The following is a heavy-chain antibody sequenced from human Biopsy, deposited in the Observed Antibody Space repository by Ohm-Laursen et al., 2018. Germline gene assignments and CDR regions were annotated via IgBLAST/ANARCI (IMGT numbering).Heavy chain of an antibody. CDR2: ITQSGST. V-gene: IGHV4-34*01. CDR3: ARVDRYNFDHYIMDA. Sequence: TLSLTCAVYGGSFNGYFWSWIRQPPGKGLEWIGDITQSGSTNYNPSLKGRVVISVDRSRNQFFLKLTSATAADTAIYYCARVDRYNFDHYIMDAWGRGTAVTVSS. D-gene: IGHD1-20*01. CDR1: GGSFNGYF. J-gene: IGHJ6*02.